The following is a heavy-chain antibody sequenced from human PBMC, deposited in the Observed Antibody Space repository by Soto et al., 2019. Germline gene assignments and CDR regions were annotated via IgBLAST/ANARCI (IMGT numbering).Heavy chain of an antibody. CDR1: GFTFRDYA. Sequence: GGSLRLSCAASGFTFRDYALSWVRQAAGWGLEWVSGVSNSGSSTYYADSVKGRFTISRDNSKNTLYLQMNSLRAEDTAVYYCAKHSRETTTCCGEDWGQGTRVTVSS. CDR3: AKHSRETTTCCGED. D-gene: IGHD2-2*01. V-gene: IGHV3-23*01. CDR2: VSNSGSST. J-gene: IGHJ4*02.